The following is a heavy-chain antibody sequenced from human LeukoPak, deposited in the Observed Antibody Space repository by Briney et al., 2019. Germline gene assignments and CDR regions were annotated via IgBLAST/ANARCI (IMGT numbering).Heavy chain of an antibody. CDR2: ISTSENT. V-gene: IGHV4-4*07. J-gene: IGHJ4*02. D-gene: IGHD2-15*01. CDR1: GGSISSYY. CDR3: ARDRGINNYFDY. Sequence: SEALSLTCTVSGGSISSYYWSWIRQPAGKGLEWIGRISTSENTSYNPSLKSRVTMSVDTSKTQFSLKLSSVTAADTAVYYCARDRGINNYFDYWGQGTLVTVSS.